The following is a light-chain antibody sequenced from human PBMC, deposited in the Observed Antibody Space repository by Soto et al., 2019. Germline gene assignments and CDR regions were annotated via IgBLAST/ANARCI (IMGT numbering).Light chain of an antibody. CDR2: DVS. CDR1: SSDVGGYNY. Sequence: SALTQPRSVSGSPGQSVTISCTGTSSDVGGYNYVSWYQQYPGKAPKLIIYDVSKRPSGVPDRFSGSKSGNTASLTISGLQAEDEADYYCCSYAGSYSLWVFGGGTKVTVL. J-gene: IGLJ3*02. V-gene: IGLV2-11*01. CDR3: CSYAGSYSLWV.